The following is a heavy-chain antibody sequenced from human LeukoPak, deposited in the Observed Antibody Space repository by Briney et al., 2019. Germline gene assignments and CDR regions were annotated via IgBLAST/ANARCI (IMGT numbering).Heavy chain of an antibody. Sequence: PGESLRLSCAASGFTFTTYWMSWIRQLPGKGLEWVANINRDGTEKYYVDSVKGRFTISRDNAKNTVYLQMKSLRVEETAVYYCAAAMTGHFEFWGQGTLVTVSS. D-gene: IGHD3-9*01. CDR1: GFTFTTYW. CDR3: AAAMTGHFEF. J-gene: IGHJ4*02. CDR2: INRDGTEK. V-gene: IGHV3-7*01.